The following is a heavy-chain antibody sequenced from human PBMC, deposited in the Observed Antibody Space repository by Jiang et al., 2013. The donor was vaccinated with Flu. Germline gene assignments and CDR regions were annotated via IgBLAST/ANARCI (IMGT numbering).Heavy chain of an antibody. CDR1: GGSFSGYY. CDR2: INHSGST. V-gene: IGHV4-34*01. D-gene: IGHD6-19*01. J-gene: IGHJ4*02. CDR3: ASSDSSGWYFGEYYFDY. Sequence: RLLKPSETLSLTCAVYGGSFSGYYWSWIRQPPGKGLEWIGEINHSGSTNYNPSLKSRVTISVDTSKNQFSLKLSSVTAADTAVYYCASSDSSGWYFGEYYFDYWGQGTLVTVSS.